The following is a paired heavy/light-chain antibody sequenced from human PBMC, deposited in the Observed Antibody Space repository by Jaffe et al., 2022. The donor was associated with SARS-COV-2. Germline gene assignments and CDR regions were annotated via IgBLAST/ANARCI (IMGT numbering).Heavy chain of an antibody. CDR2: IYSSGSA. CDR3: ARRSYYSDTSGYYYDY. CDR1: GASVNSGTYY. J-gene: IGHJ4*02. V-gene: IGHV4-39*01. Sequence: QLQLQESGPGLLKPSETLSLICTVSGASVNSGTYYWGWIRQPPGKGLEWIGDIYSSGSAFYNPSLKSRVTISVDMSKNHVSLKLTSVTAADTAVYFCARRSYYSDTSGYYYDYWGQGIQVTVSS. D-gene: IGHD3-22*01.
Light chain of an antibody. J-gene: IGKJ1*01. CDR2: GAF. CDR1: QRISSNY. Sequence: EIVLTQAPDTLSLSPGERVTLSCRASQRISSNYLAWCQQKPGQAPRLLIYGAFSRATGIPDRFSGSGSGTDFTLTISRLEPEDSAVYYCQQYGSSPWTFGQGTKVEIK. CDR3: QQYGSSPWT. V-gene: IGKV3-20*01.